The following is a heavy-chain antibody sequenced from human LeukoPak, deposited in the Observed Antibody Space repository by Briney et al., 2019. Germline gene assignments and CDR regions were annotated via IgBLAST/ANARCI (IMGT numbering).Heavy chain of an antibody. Sequence: PSETLSLTCSVSGDSISTYYWNWIRQPPGKGLEWIGYIYYTGSTNYNPSLKSRVTISVDTSKSQFSLTLRSATAADTAVYYCARDSSSPPEGWLDPWGQGTLVTVSS. CDR1: GDSISTYY. D-gene: IGHD6-6*01. CDR3: ARDSSSPPEGWLDP. CDR2: IYYTGST. V-gene: IGHV4-59*01. J-gene: IGHJ5*02.